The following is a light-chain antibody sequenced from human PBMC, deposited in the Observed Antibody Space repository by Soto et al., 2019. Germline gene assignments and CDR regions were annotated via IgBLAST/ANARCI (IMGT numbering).Light chain of an antibody. CDR3: QQYGRSPLT. CDR2: GAS. V-gene: IGKV3-20*01. J-gene: IGKJ4*01. Sequence: EIVLTQSPGTLSLSPGERATLSCRASQSVVTNYLAWYQQKPGQAPRLLIYGASTRATGIPDRFGGSGSGTVFTLTISGLEPEDFAVYYCQQYGRSPLTFGGGTKVDIK. CDR1: QSVVTNY.